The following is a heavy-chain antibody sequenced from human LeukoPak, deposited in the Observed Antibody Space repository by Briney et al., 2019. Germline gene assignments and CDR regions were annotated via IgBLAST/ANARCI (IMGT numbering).Heavy chain of an antibody. CDR1: GYTFTGYY. V-gene: IGHV1-2*02. CDR3: ARVLAYGSGNSNDY. J-gene: IGHJ4*02. D-gene: IGHD3-10*01. CDR2: INPNSGDT. Sequence: ASVKVSCKASGYTFTGYYMHWVRQAPGQGLEWMGWINPNSGDTMYREKFQGRVTMTRDTSISTVYMELSGLRSDDTAVYYCARVLAYGSGNSNDYWGQGTLVTVSS.